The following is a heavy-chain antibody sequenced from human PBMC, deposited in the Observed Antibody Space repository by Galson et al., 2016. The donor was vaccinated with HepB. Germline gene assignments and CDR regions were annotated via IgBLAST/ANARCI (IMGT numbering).Heavy chain of an antibody. V-gene: IGHV3-53*01. CDR2: SYGDCRT. CDR1: GFPVSNDY. CDR3: ARDPGFRNGMDV. J-gene: IGHJ6*02. Sequence: SLRLSCAAYGFPVSNDYMSWVRQAPGKGLKWVSVSYGDCRTYYAGSVKGRFTISRDTSKYTVFLQMNSLRGEDTAVYYCARDPGFRNGMDVWGQGTTVTVS.